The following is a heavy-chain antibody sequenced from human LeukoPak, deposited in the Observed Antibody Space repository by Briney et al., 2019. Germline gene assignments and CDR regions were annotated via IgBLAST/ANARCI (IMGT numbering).Heavy chain of an antibody. CDR3: VRAGGPFDY. CDR2: FNPKSGGT. CDR1: GYTFTDYY. Sequence: GASVTVSCKASGYTFTDYYIHWARQAPGQGLEWMGWFNPKSGGTKYAQNFQGRVTMTRDTSTAYMELSRLKSDDTAVYYCVRAGGPFDYWGLGTQVTVSS. V-gene: IGHV1-2*02. J-gene: IGHJ4*02. D-gene: IGHD3-16*01.